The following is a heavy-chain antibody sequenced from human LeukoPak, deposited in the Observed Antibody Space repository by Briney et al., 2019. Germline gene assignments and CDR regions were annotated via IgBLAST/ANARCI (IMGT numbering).Heavy chain of an antibody. J-gene: IGHJ4*02. CDR2: ISSSGSTI. CDR1: GFTFSDYY. V-gene: IGHV3-11*04. D-gene: IGHD3-10*01. Sequence: PGGSLRLSCAASGFTFSDYYMSWIRQAPGRGLEWVSYISSSGSTIYYADSVKGRFTISRDNAKNSLYLQMNSLRAEDTAVYYCTRGLYYYGSRSSTADYWGQGTLVTVSS. CDR3: TRGLYYYGSRSSTADY.